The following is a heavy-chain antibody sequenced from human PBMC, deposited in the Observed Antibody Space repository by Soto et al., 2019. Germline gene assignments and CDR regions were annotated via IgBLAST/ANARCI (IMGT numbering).Heavy chain of an antibody. CDR3: ARYLIFGIQPGYYYYGMDV. Sequence: SETLSLTCAVYGGSFSGYYWSWIRQPPGKGLEWIGEINHSGSTNYNPSLKSRVTISVDTSKNQFSLKLSSVTAADTAVYYCARYLIFGIQPGYYYYGMDVWGQGTTVTVSS. V-gene: IGHV4-34*01. J-gene: IGHJ6*02. D-gene: IGHD1-20*01. CDR2: INHSGST. CDR1: GGSFSGYY.